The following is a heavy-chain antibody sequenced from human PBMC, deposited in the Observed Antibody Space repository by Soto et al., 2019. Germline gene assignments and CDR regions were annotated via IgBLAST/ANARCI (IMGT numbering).Heavy chain of an antibody. J-gene: IGHJ4*02. CDR1: GYTFTGYY. V-gene: IGHV1-2*02. CDR2: INPNSGGT. Sequence: ASVKVSCKASGYTFTGYYMHWVRQAPGQGFEWMGWINPNSGGTNYAQKFQGRVTMTRDTSISTAYMELSRLRSDDTAVYYCARALIRDYYDSSGYYSSFDYWGQGTLVTVSS. D-gene: IGHD3-22*01. CDR3: ARALIRDYYDSSGYYSSFDY.